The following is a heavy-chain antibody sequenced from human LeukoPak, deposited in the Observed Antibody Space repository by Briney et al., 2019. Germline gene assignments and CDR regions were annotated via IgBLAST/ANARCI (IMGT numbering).Heavy chain of an antibody. CDR1: GGSISSGSYY. CDR2: IYTSGST. V-gene: IGHV4-61*02. CDR3: AGDVPGWFDP. Sequence: PSETLSLTCTVSGGSISSGSYYWSWIRQPAGKGLEWIGRIYTSGSTNYNPSLKSRVTISVDTSKNQFSLKLSSVTAADTAVYYCAGDVPGWFDPWGQGTLVTVSS. J-gene: IGHJ5*02.